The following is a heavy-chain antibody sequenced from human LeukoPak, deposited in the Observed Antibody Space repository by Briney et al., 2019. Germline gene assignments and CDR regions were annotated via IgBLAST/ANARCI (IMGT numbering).Heavy chain of an antibody. Sequence: GGSLRLSCAASGFTFSDYYMSWIRQAPGKGLEWVSYISSSGSTIYYADSVKGRFTISRDNSKNTLYLQMNSLRAEDTAVYYCAKDSEWELLGGYAFDIWGQGTAVTVSS. J-gene: IGHJ3*02. CDR1: GFTFSDYY. V-gene: IGHV3-11*04. D-gene: IGHD1-26*01. CDR3: AKDSEWELLGGYAFDI. CDR2: ISSSGSTI.